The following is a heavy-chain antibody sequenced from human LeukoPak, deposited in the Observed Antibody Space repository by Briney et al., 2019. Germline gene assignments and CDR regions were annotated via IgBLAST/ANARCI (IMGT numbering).Heavy chain of an antibody. V-gene: IGHV3-30*04. CDR3: ARSSEGRYYYDSSGFSYYYYYMDV. CDR1: GFTFSSYA. D-gene: IGHD3-22*01. J-gene: IGHJ6*03. Sequence: PGRSLRLSCAASGFTFSSYAMHWVRQAPGKGLEWVAVISYDGSNKYYADSVKGRFTISRDNSKNTLYLQMNSLRAEDTAVYYCARSSEGRYYYDSSGFSYYYYYMDVWGKGTTVTISS. CDR2: ISYDGSNK.